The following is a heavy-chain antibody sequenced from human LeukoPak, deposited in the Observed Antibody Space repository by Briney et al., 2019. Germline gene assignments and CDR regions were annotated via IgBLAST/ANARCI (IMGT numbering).Heavy chain of an antibody. Sequence: ASVKVSCKASGYTFTSYAMNWVRQAPGQGLEWMGWINTNTGNPTYAQGFTGRFVFSLDTSVSTAYLQISSLKAADTAVDYCARWELLHAFDIWGQGTMVTVSS. CDR3: ARWELLHAFDI. V-gene: IGHV7-4-1*02. CDR1: GYTFTSYA. J-gene: IGHJ3*02. CDR2: INTNTGNP. D-gene: IGHD1-26*01.